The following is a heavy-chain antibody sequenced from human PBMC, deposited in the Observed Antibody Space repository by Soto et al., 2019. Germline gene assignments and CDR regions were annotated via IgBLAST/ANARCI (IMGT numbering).Heavy chain of an antibody. CDR2: IYYSGST. CDR3: ARLVMITFGGPLFYMDV. Sequence: QLQLQESGPGLVKPSETLSLTCTVSGGSISSSSYYWGWIRQPPGKGLEWIGSIYYSGSTYYNPSLKSRVPISVDTSKNQCSLKLSSVTAADTAVYYCARLVMITFGGPLFYMDVWGKGTTVTVSS. V-gene: IGHV4-39*01. J-gene: IGHJ6*03. D-gene: IGHD3-16*01. CDR1: GGSISSSSYY.